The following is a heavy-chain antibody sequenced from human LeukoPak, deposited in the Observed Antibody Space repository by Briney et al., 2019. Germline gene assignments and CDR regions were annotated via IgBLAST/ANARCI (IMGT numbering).Heavy chain of an antibody. Sequence: GGSLRLSCAASGFTFSNYAMSWVRQSPGKGLEWVSGLSGGGGSTYYAYYTDSVKGRFTISRDNSKNTLYLEMNSLRAEDTAVYYCAKFYDILTSYFDYWGQGTLVTVSS. D-gene: IGHD3-9*01. CDR1: GFTFSNYA. J-gene: IGHJ4*02. CDR3: AKFYDILTSYFDY. CDR2: LSGGGGST. V-gene: IGHV3-23*01.